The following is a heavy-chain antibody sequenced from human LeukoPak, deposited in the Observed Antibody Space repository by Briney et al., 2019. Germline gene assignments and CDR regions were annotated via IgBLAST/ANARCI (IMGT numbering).Heavy chain of an antibody. CDR2: IGWNSGSI. V-gene: IGHV3-9*01. CDR3: ARAPYVDIVAHGYFDY. J-gene: IGHJ4*02. D-gene: IGHD5-12*01. CDR1: GFTFGDYA. Sequence: GRSLRLSCAASGFTFGDYAMHWVRQAPGKGLEWVSRIGWNSGSIAYADSVKGRFTISRDNSKNTLYLQMNSLRAEDTAVYYCARAPYVDIVAHGYFDYWGQGTLVTVSS.